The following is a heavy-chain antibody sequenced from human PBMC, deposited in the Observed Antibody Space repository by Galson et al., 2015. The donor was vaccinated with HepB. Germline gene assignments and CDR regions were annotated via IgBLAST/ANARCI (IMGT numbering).Heavy chain of an antibody. CDR1: GYTFTSYG. J-gene: IGHJ6*02. D-gene: IGHD3-22*01. V-gene: IGHV1-18*01. Sequence: SVKVSCKASGYTFTSYGISWVRQAPGQGLEWMGWISAYNGNTNYAQKLQGRVTMTTDTSTSTAYMELRSLRSDDTAVYYCSSTYYYDSSGHYYYYGMDVWGQGTTVTVSS. CDR2: ISAYNGNT. CDR3: SSTYYYDSSGHYYYYGMDV.